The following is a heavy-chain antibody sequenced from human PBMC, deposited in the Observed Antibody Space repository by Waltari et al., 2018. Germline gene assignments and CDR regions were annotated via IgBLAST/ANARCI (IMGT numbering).Heavy chain of an antibody. J-gene: IGHJ5*02. V-gene: IGHV4-59*08. CDR1: GGSISRYY. CDR3: ARHDGQQLVPEWFDP. CDR2: IYYSGST. D-gene: IGHD6-13*01. Sequence: QVQLQESGPGLVKPSEPLSLTCTVPGGSISRYYWSGIRQPPGKGLEWIGYIYYSGSTNYNPSLKSRVTISVDTSKNQFSLKLSSVTAADTAVYYCARHDGQQLVPEWFDPWGQGTLVTVSS.